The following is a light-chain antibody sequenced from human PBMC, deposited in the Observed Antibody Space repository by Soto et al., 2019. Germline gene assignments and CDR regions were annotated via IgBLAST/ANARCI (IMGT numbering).Light chain of an antibody. CDR1: QSISSW. Sequence: DIQMTQSPSTLSASVGDRVTITCRAGQSISSWLAWYQQKPGKAPKLLIYKASSLESGVPSRFSGSGSGTEFTLTISSLPPDDFATYYCQQYNSYSYTFGQGTKLEIK. J-gene: IGKJ2*01. V-gene: IGKV1-5*03. CDR3: QQYNSYSYT. CDR2: KAS.